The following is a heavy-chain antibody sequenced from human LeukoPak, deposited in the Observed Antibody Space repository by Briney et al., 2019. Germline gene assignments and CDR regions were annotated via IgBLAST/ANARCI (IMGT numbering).Heavy chain of an antibody. CDR2: IWYDGSNK. Sequence: GGSLTLSCAASGFTFSSYGMHWVRQAPGKGLEWVAVIWYDGSNKYYADSVKGRSTISRDNSKNTLYLQMNSLRAEDTAVYYCARDHPSTAFDPWGQGTLVTVSS. CDR1: GFTFSSYG. J-gene: IGHJ5*02. CDR3: ARDHPSTAFDP. V-gene: IGHV3-33*01.